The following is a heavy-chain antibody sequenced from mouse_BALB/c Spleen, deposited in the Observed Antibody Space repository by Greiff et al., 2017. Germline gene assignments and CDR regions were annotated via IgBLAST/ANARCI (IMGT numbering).Heavy chain of an antibody. V-gene: IGHV2-6-7*01. D-gene: IGHD3-2*01. CDR3: ARDDRYYAMDD. J-gene: IGHJ4*01. Sequence: VQLQQSGPGLVAPSQSLSITCTVSGFSLTGYGVNWVRQPPGKGLEWLGMIWGDGSTDYNSALKSRLSISKDNSKSQVFLKMNSLKTDDTARYYWARDDRYYAMDDWGQGTAVTVSS. CDR2: IWGDGST. CDR1: GFSLTGYG.